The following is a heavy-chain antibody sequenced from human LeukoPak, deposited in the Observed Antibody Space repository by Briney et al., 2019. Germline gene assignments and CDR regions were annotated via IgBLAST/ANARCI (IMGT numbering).Heavy chain of an antibody. V-gene: IGHV4-59*01. Sequence: SETLSLTCTVSGDSIDSYYWSCVRQPPGNGLEWIGYIYYSGNTNYNPSLKSRVTISVDTSKNQFSLKLSSVTAADTAVYYCARDLSHDTSGYIDYWGQGTLLTVSS. CDR3: ARDLSHDTSGYIDY. CDR1: GDSIDSYY. J-gene: IGHJ4*02. CDR2: IYYSGNT. D-gene: IGHD3-22*01.